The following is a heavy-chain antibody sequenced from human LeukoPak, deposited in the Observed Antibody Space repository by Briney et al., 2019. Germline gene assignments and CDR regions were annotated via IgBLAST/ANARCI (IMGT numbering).Heavy chain of an antibody. D-gene: IGHD4-11*01. CDR3: APHIPDDYSNYHFGY. V-gene: IGHV1-69*02. CDR2: IIPILGIA. CDR1: GGTFSSYT. J-gene: IGHJ4*02. Sequence: ASVKVSCKASGGTFSSYTISWVRQAPGQGLEWMGRIIPILGIANYAQKFQGRVTITADKSTSTAYMELSSLRSEDTAVYYCAPHIPDDYSNYHFGYWGQGTLVSVSS.